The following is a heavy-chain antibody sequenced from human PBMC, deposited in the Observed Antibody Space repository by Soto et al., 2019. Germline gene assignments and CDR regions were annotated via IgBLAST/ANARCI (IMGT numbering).Heavy chain of an antibody. D-gene: IGHD3-22*01. CDR2: ISYDGSNK. V-gene: IGHV3-30*18. J-gene: IGHJ6*02. CDR3: AKEQRRYSSGYYYYYYGMDV. Sequence: GGSLRLSCAASGFTFSSYGMHWVRQAPGKGLEWVAVISYDGSNKYYADSVKGRFTISRDNSKNTLYLQMNSLRDEDTAVYYCAKEQRRYSSGYYYYYYGMDVWGQGTTVSVSS. CDR1: GFTFSSYG.